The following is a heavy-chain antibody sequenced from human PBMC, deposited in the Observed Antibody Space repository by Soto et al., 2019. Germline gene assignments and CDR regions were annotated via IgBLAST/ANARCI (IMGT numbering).Heavy chain of an antibody. J-gene: IGHJ4*02. D-gene: IGHD3-9*01. CDR1: GGSISSSIYY. CDR2: IYYRGNT. Sequence: SETLSLTCTVSGGSISSSIYYWGWMRQPPGKGLEWIGYIYYRGNTDYNPSLKSRVTISLDTPKNQFSLKLSSVTAPDTAVYYCARHPGYYDILTGYTTYYFDYWGQGILVTVSS. CDR3: ARHPGYYDILTGYTTYYFDY. V-gene: IGHV4-61*05.